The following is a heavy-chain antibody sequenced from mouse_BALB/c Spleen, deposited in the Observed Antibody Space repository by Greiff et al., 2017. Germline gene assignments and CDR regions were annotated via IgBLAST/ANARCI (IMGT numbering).Heavy chain of an antibody. CDR2: ISSGSSTI. V-gene: IGHV5-17*02. J-gene: IGHJ2*01. CDR3: ARYVNYFDY. Sequence: EVHLVESGGGLVQPGGSRKLSCAASGFTFSSFGMHWVRQAPEKGLEWVAYISSGSSTIYYADTVKGRFTISRDNPKNTLFLQMTSLRSEDTAMYYCARYVNYFDYWGQGTTLTVSS. CDR1: GFTFSSFG.